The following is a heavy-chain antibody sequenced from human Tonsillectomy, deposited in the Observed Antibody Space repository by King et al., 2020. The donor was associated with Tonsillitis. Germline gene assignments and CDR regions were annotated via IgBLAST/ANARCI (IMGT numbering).Heavy chain of an antibody. J-gene: IGHJ4*02. D-gene: IGHD3-22*01. CDR3: SRDWRNYYDTSGAISLPIDY. V-gene: IGHV3-21*01. CDR1: TFSFSSYS. CDR2: ISSSSSYI. Sequence: EVQLVESGGGLVKPGGSLRLSCAGSTFSFSSYSMNWVRQAPGKGLEWVSSISSSSSYIYYADSVKGRFTISRDNAKNSLYLQMNSLRAEDTAVYFCSRDWRNYYDTSGAISLPIDYWGQGTLVTVSS.